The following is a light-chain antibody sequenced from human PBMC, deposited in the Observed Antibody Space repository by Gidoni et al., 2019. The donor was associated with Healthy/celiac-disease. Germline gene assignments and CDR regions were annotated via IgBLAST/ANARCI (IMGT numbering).Light chain of an antibody. CDR1: QDISNY. CDR2: DAS. V-gene: IGKV1-33*01. Sequence: DLQMTQSPSALSASVGDRVTITGQASQDISNYLNWYQQKPGKAPKLLIYDASNLETGVPARFSGSGSGTDFTFTISSLQPEDIATYYCQQYDNLPFTFGGGTKVEIK. CDR3: QQYDNLPFT. J-gene: IGKJ4*01.